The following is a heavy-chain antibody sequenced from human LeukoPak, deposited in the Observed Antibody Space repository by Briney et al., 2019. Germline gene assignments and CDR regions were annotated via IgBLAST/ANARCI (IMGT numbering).Heavy chain of an antibody. J-gene: IGHJ4*02. D-gene: IGHD3-3*01. Sequence: GGSLRLSCAASGFTFSSYWMTWVRQAPGKGLEWVSIISGSGGSTYYADSVKGRFAISRDTPENTLYLQMNSLRAEDTAVYYCAKVEGQVFGGPSYWGQGALVTVSS. CDR3: AKVEGQVFGGPSY. CDR1: GFTFSSYW. V-gene: IGHV3-23*01. CDR2: ISGSGGST.